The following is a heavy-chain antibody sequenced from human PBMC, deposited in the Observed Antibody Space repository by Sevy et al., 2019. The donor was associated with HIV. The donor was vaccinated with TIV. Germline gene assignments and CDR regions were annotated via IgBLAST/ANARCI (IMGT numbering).Heavy chain of an antibody. J-gene: IGHJ3*02. CDR2: IKSKTDGGTT. D-gene: IGHD1-26*01. CDR1: GFTFSNAW. Sequence: GGSLRLSCAASGFTFSNAWMSWVRQAPGKGLEWVGRIKSKTDGGTTDYVAPVKGRFTISRDDSKNTLYLQMNSLKTVDTAVYFCTTGAIGWELLGAFDIWGQGTMVTVSS. CDR3: TTGAIGWELLGAFDI. V-gene: IGHV3-15*01.